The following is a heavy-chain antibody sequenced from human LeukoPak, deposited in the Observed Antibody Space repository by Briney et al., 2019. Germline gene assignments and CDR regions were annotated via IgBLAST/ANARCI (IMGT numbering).Heavy chain of an antibody. CDR3: ARDLTDRDGYNSNWFDP. J-gene: IGHJ5*02. D-gene: IGHD5-24*01. CDR1: GGTFSSYA. V-gene: IGHV1-69*05. CDR2: IIPIFGTA. Sequence: SSVKVSCKASGGTFSSYAISWVRQAPGQGLEWMGRIIPIFGTANYAQKSQGRVTITTDESTSTAYMELSSLRSEDTAVYYCARDLTDRDGYNSNWFDPWGQGTLVTVSS.